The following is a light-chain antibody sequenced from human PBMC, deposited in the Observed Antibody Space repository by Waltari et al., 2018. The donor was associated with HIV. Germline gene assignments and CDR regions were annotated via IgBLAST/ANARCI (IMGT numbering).Light chain of an antibody. CDR1: QTINNN. CDR3: QQYNNWPWT. CDR2: GTS. Sequence: EIVMTQSPAPLSVSPGEGATLACRASQTINNNLAWYQQKPGQTPRLLIYGTSTRATGFPVRFSGSGSGTEFTLTISSLQSEDFADYYCQQYNNWPWTFGQGTKVEIK. V-gene: IGKV3-15*01. J-gene: IGKJ1*01.